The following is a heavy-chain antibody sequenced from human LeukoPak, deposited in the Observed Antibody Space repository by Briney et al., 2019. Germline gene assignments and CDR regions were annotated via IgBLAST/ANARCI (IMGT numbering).Heavy chain of an antibody. V-gene: IGHV3-33*08. CDR1: GFTFSSHG. J-gene: IGHJ4*02. D-gene: IGHD3-10*01. CDR2: IWYDGSNK. CDR3: ARDNLGGESLPRYY. Sequence: SGGSLRLSCAASGFTFSSHGMHWVRQAPGKGLEWVAVIWYDGSNKYYADSVKGRFTISRDNSKNTLYLQMNSLRAEDTAVYYCARDNLGGESLPRYYWGQGTRVTVSS.